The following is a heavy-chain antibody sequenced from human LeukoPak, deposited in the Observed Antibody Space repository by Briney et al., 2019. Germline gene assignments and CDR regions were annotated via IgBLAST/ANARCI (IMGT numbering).Heavy chain of an antibody. J-gene: IGHJ5*02. CDR1: GYTFTSYY. D-gene: IGHD4-17*01. CDR2: ISAYNGNT. V-gene: IGHV1-18*04. Sequence: ASVKVSCKASGYTFTSYYMHWVRQAPGQGLEWMGWISAYNGNTNYAQKLQGRVTMTTDTSTSTAYMELRSLRSDDTAVYYCAKSDYGDYDAWFDPWGQGTLVTVSS. CDR3: AKSDYGDYDAWFDP.